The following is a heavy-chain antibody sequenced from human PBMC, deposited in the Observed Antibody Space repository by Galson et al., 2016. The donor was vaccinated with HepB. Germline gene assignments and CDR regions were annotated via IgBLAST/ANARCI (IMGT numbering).Heavy chain of an antibody. CDR1: GGSIDSAGYY. J-gene: IGHJ4*02. Sequence: TLSLTCNVSGGSIDSAGYYWSWIRQHPGKGLERIGYLYYRGSASTYYNPSLHSRATIPLDTSTNEFSLKLRSVTAADTAVDFCARDRILDDDYERFWGQGTLVTVSS. V-gene: IGHV4-31*03. CDR2: LYYRGSAST. D-gene: IGHD4-17*01. CDR3: ARDRILDDDYERF.